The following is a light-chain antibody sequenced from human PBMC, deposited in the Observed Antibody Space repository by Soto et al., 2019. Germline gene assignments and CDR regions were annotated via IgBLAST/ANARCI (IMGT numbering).Light chain of an antibody. V-gene: IGKV3-20*01. CDR1: QSVSSNY. J-gene: IGKJ1*01. CDR2: SAF. Sequence: EIVLTQSPGTLSLSPGERGTLSCRASQSVSSNYLAWYQQKPGQAPRLLIYSAFSRDTGIPDRFSGSGSGTDFSLTISRVEPEEFAVYYCQSYGSLPWMFGLGTKVEIK. CDR3: QSYGSLPWM.